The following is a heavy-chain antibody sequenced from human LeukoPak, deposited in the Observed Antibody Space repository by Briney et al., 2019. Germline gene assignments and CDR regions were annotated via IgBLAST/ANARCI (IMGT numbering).Heavy chain of an antibody. CDR1: GYTLTELS. Sequence: ASVKVSCKVSGYTLTELSMHWVRQAPGKGLEWMGGFDPGDGETIYAQKFQGRVTMTEDTSTDTAYMELSSLRSEDTAVYYCATVLPGYYTGSYYYYYGMDVWGKGTTVAVSS. J-gene: IGHJ6*04. D-gene: IGHD3/OR15-3a*01. CDR3: ATVLPGYYTGSYYYYYGMDV. V-gene: IGHV1-24*01. CDR2: FDPGDGET.